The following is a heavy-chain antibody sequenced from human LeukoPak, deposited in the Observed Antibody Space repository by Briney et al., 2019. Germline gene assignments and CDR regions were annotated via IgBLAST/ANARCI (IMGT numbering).Heavy chain of an antibody. V-gene: IGHV4-30-4*01. J-gene: IGHJ4*02. D-gene: IGHD3-3*01. Sequence: PSETLSLTCTVSGGCISSGDYYWSWIRQPPGKGVEWIGYIYYSGSTYYNPSLKSRVTISVDTSKNQFSLKLSSVTAADTAVYYCASGVTQFPFDYWGQGTLVTVSS. CDR1: GGCISSGDYY. CDR3: ASGVTQFPFDY. CDR2: IYYSGST.